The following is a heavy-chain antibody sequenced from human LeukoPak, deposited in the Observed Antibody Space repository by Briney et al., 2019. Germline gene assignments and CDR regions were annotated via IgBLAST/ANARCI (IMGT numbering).Heavy chain of an antibody. D-gene: IGHD6-13*01. V-gene: IGHV3-30*04. J-gene: IGHJ4*02. CDR3: AAGTFPFYFDY. CDR1: GFTFSSYA. CDR2: ISYDGSNK. Sequence: GRSLRLSCAASGFTFSSYAMHWVRQAPGKGLEWVAVISYDGSNKYYADSVKGRFTISRDNSKSTLYLQMNSLRAEDTAVYYCAAGTFPFYFDYWGQGTLVTVSS.